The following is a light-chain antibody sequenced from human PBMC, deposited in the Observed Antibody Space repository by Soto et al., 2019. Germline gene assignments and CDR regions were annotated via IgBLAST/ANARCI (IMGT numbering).Light chain of an antibody. CDR2: EVS. Sequence: QSALTQPASVSGSPGQSITISCTGSSSDVGGYNHVSWYQQHPGKAPKLMIYEVSNRPSGVSNRFSGSKSGNTASLTISGLQAKDEADYYCSSYTTSTTRIIFGGGTKVTVL. CDR3: SSYTTSTTRII. J-gene: IGLJ2*01. CDR1: SSDVGGYNH. V-gene: IGLV2-14*01.